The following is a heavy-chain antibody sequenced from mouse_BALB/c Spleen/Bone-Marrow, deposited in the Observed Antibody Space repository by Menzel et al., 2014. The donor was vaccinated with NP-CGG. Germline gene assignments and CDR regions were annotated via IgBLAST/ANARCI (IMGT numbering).Heavy chain of an antibody. J-gene: IGHJ4*01. V-gene: IGHV1S135*01. CDR1: GYSFTGYN. CDR2: IDHYYGGT. D-gene: IGHD1-1*01. Sequence: EVQLKESGPELEKPGASVKISCKASGYSFTGYNMNWVKQSHGKSLEWIGTIDHYYGGTSYHQKFKGKVTLTVDKSSSSLYMQLKSPTSEDSAVCDCARAVDVMDYWGQGTSVTVSS. CDR3: ARAVDVMDY.